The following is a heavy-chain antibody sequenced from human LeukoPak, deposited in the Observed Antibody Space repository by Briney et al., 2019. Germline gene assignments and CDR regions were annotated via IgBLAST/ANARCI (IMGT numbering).Heavy chain of an antibody. Sequence: SETLSLTCTVSGGSISSYYWSWIRQPPGKGLEWIGYIYYSGSTNYNPSLKSRVTISVDTSKNQFSLKLSSVTAADTAVYYCARLDSSGYYGIDYWGQGTLVTVSS. CDR2: IYYSGST. D-gene: IGHD3-22*01. J-gene: IGHJ4*02. CDR3: ARLDSSGYYGIDY. V-gene: IGHV4-59*12. CDR1: GGSISSYY.